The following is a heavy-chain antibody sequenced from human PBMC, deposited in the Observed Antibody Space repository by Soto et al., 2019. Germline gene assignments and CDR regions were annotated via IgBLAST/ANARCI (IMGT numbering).Heavy chain of an antibody. CDR1: GFTFDDYA. CDR2: ISWNSGSI. Sequence: GGSLRLSCAASGFTFDDYAMHWVRQAPGKGLEWVSGISWNSGSIGYADSVKGRFTISRDNAKNSLYLQMNSLRAEDTALYYCAKPRPTYYYGSGSYSVWGQGTLVTVSS. D-gene: IGHD3-10*01. CDR3: AKPRPTYYYGSGSYSV. V-gene: IGHV3-9*01. J-gene: IGHJ4*02.